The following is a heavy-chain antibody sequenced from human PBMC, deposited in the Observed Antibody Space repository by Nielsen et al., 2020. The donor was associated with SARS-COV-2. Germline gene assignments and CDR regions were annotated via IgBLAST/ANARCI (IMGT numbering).Heavy chain of an antibody. Sequence: ASVKVSCKTSGYTFANHDIHWVRQASGQGLEWMGWMNPNIGKAGYAQRFQGRLTMTSDTSTSTAYMELSSLRSEDTAVYYCARPTFLPVARGSNSFDAFDMWGQGTMATVSS. CDR2: MNPNIGKA. CDR3: ARPTFLPVARGSNSFDAFDM. D-gene: IGHD2/OR15-2a*01. J-gene: IGHJ3*02. V-gene: IGHV1-8*01. CDR1: GYTFANHD.